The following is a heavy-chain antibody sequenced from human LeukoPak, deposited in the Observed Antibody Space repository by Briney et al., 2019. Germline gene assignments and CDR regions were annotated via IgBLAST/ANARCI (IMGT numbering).Heavy chain of an antibody. Sequence: SETLSLTCTVSGGSISSSSYYWGWIRQPAGKGLEWIGRIYTSGSTNYNPSLKSRVTISVDTSKNQFSLKLSSVTAADTAVYYCARESGDYDFWSGYYSRTRPSWYMDVWGKGTTVTVSS. CDR3: ARESGDYDFWSGYYSRTRPSWYMDV. CDR1: GGSISSSSYY. J-gene: IGHJ6*03. V-gene: IGHV4-61*02. CDR2: IYTSGST. D-gene: IGHD3-3*01.